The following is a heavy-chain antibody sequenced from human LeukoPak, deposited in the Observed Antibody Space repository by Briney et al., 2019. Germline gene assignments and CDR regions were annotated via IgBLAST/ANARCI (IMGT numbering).Heavy chain of an antibody. J-gene: IGHJ4*02. CDR3: AKDPYYDSSGYPDY. V-gene: IGHV3-9*01. CDR1: GFTFDDYA. Sequence: TGGSLRLSCAASGFTFDDYAMHWVRHAPGKGLEWVSGITWNSGRIGYADSVKGRFTISRDNAKNSLYLQMNSLRAEDTALYYCAKDPYYDSSGYPDYWGQGTLVTVSS. D-gene: IGHD3-22*01. CDR2: ITWNSGRI.